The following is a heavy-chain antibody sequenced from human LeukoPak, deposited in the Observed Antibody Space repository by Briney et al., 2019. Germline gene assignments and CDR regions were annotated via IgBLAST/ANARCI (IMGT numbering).Heavy chain of an antibody. J-gene: IGHJ4*02. CDR3: AKGRRTGFVDY. CDR2: ISPSGDST. D-gene: IGHD1-1*01. V-gene: IGHV3-23*01. CDR1: GFTFSSYA. Sequence: PGGSLRLSCAASGFTFSSYAMNWVRQAPGKGLEWVSHISPSGDSTYYADSVKGRFTVSRDNSKSLLFLQMESLRHDDTGIYYCAKGRRTGFVDYWGQGALVTVSS.